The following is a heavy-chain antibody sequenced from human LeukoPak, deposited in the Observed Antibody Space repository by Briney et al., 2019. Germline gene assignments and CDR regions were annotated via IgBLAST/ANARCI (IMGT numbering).Heavy chain of an antibody. V-gene: IGHV1-8*01. Sequence: GASVKVSCKASGYTFTNYDINWVRQAAGQGLEWMGWMNPNSGDTGYVEKFQGRVTMTRDTSMNTAYMELSSLRSDDTAVSYCARGGTMVRGDINWFDPWGQGTLVTVSS. CDR1: GYTFTNYD. CDR2: MNPNSGDT. CDR3: ARGGTMVRGDINWFDP. J-gene: IGHJ5*02. D-gene: IGHD3-10*01.